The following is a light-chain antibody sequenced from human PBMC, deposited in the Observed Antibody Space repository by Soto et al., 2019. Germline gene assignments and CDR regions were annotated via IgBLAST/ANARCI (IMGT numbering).Light chain of an antibody. Sequence: DIQMTQSPSTLCGSVGDRVTITCRASQTIRSWLAWYQQKPGKAPKLLIYKASTLKSGVPSRFSGSGSGTEFTLTISSLQPDDCATYYCQHYNSYSEAFGQGTKVELK. CDR2: KAS. J-gene: IGKJ1*01. CDR3: QHYNSYSEA. CDR1: QTIRSW. V-gene: IGKV1-5*03.